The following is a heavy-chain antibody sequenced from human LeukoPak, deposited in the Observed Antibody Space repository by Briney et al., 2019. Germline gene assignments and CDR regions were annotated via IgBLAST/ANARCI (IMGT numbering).Heavy chain of an antibody. J-gene: IGHJ1*01. CDR1: GFTFSRYS. D-gene: IGHD5-12*01. Sequence: GGSLRLSCLASGFTFSRYSMKWVRQAPGKGLEWVSSISGSSNDKHYIDSVKGRFTISRDNAKNSLFLQMNSLRAEDTAVYYCVRAEGSSGSSEYFQHWGQGTLVTVSS. CDR3: VRAEGSSGSSEYFQH. V-gene: IGHV3-21*01. CDR2: ISGSSNDK.